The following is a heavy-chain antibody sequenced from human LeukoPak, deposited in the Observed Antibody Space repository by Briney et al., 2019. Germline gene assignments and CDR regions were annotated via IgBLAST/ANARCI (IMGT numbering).Heavy chain of an antibody. J-gene: IGHJ4*02. CDR3: ARGRGVVVPAAISGGGFDY. CDR1: GFTFSSYG. CDR2: ISYDGSNK. V-gene: IGHV3-30*05. Sequence: GRSLRLSCAASGFTFSSYGMHWVRQAPGKGLEWVAVISYDGSNKYYADSVKGRFTISRDNSKNTLYLQMNSLRAEDTAVYYCARGRGVVVPAAISGGGFDYWGQGTLVTVSS. D-gene: IGHD2-2*01.